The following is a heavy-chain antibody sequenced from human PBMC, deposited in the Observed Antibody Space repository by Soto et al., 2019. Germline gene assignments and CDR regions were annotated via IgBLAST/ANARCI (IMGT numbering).Heavy chain of an antibody. V-gene: IGHV3-72*01. D-gene: IGHD3-22*01. CDR3: ARGHHYYDSSGSDAFDI. CDR2: TRNKANSYTT. Sequence: EVQLVESGGGLVQPGGSLRLSCAASGFTFSDHYMDWVRQAPGKGLEWVGRTRNKANSYTTEYAPSVKGRFTISRDDSKNSLYLQMNSLETEDTAVYYCARGHHYYDSSGSDAFDIWGQGTMVTVSS. J-gene: IGHJ3*02. CDR1: GFTFSDHY.